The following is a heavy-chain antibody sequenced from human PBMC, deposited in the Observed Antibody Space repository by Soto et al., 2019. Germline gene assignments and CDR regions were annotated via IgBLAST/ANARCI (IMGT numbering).Heavy chain of an antibody. CDR2: IYYSGST. J-gene: IGHJ6*02. D-gene: IGHD2-15*01. Sequence: PSETLSLTCTVSGGSISSYYWSWIRRPPGKEREWIGYIYYSGSTNYNPSLKSRVTISVDTSKNQFSLKLSSVTAADTAVYYCARDQVVVAATSYYYYGMDVWGQGTTVTVSS. V-gene: IGHV4-59*01. CDR1: GGSISSYY. CDR3: ARDQVVVAATSYYYYGMDV.